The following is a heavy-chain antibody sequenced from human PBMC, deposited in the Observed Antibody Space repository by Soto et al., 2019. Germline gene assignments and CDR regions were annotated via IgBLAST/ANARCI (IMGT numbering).Heavy chain of an antibody. D-gene: IGHD1-26*01. V-gene: IGHV4-61*08. Sequence: SETLSLTCSVSGGSISSVGHYWTWIRQQPGKGLEWIGYISYSGSTNYNPSLKSRVTISVDTSKNQFSLNLNSVTAADTAVYYCARNSVGLTPYYYGMDVWGQGTTVTVSS. CDR3: ARNSVGLTPYYYGMDV. J-gene: IGHJ6*02. CDR1: GGSISSVGHY. CDR2: ISYSGST.